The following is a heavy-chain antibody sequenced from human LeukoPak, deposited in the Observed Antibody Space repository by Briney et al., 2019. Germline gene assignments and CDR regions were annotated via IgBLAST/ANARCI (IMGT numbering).Heavy chain of an antibody. J-gene: IGHJ4*02. Sequence: GGSLRLSCAASGFTFSDYWMSWVRQAPGKGLEWVANIKQDGSEKSYLDSVKGRFTISRDNVENTLYLQMNSLRADDTAVYYCAREGDRGYSYGYGHFDYWGQGTLVTVSS. CDR2: IKQDGSEK. V-gene: IGHV3-7*05. CDR1: GFTFSDYW. CDR3: AREGDRGYSYGYGHFDY. D-gene: IGHD5-18*01.